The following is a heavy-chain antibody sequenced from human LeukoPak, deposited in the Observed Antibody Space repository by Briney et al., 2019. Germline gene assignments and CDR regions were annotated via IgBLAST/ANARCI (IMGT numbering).Heavy chain of an antibody. D-gene: IGHD3-10*01. CDR2: INPGGSDT. CDR1: GYSFTSSW. CDR3: ARQPGAGWFDP. J-gene: IGHJ5*02. V-gene: IGHV5-51*01. Sequence: ESLKISCQASGYSFTSSWIGWARQMPGKGLEWMAIINPGGSDTRYSPSFQGQVTISADKSISTVYLQWGSLKASDTAVYYCARQPGAGWFDPWGQGTLVTVSS.